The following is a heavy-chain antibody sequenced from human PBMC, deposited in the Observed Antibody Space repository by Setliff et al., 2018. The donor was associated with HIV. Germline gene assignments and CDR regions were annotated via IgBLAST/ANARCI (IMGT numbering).Heavy chain of an antibody. CDR2: IYYSGST. Sequence: KASETLSLTCTVSGGSISSYYWSWIRQPPGKGLEWIGYIYYSGSTNYNPSLKSRVTISLDTSKNQFSLKLTSVTAADTAVYYCASAGSGTRAPPRYWGQGTLVTVSS. CDR1: GGSISSYY. J-gene: IGHJ4*02. V-gene: IGHV4-59*01. CDR3: ASAGSGTRAPPRY. D-gene: IGHD1-1*01.